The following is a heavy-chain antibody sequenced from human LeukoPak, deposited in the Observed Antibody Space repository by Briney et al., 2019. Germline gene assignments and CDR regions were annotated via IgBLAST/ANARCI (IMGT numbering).Heavy chain of an antibody. D-gene: IGHD3-10*01. CDR2: MNPNSGNT. J-gene: IGHJ4*02. V-gene: IGHV1-8*01. Sequence: WASVKVSCTASGYTFTSYDINWVRQATGQGLEWMGWMNPNSGNTGYAQKFQGRVTMTRNTSISTAYMELSSLRSEDTAVYYCARSLHYYGSGEDYWGQGTLVTVSS. CDR1: GYTFTSYD. CDR3: ARSLHYYGSGEDY.